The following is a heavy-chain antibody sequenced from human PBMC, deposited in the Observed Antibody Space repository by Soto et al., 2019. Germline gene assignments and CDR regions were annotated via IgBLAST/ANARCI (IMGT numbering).Heavy chain of an antibody. CDR1: GFTFSSYA. Sequence: EVPLLESGGGLVQPGGSLRLSCAASGFTFSSYAMSWVRQAPGKGLEWVSAISGSGGSTYYADSVKGRFTISRDNSKNTLYLQMNSLRAEDTAVYYCAKGIAVAGLYYYYGMDVWGQGTTVTVSS. D-gene: IGHD6-19*01. CDR2: ISGSGGST. V-gene: IGHV3-23*01. J-gene: IGHJ6*02. CDR3: AKGIAVAGLYYYYGMDV.